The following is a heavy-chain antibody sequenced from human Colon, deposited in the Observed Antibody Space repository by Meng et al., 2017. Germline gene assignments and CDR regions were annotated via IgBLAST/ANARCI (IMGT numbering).Heavy chain of an antibody. V-gene: IGHV3-15*01. CDR2: IKSEIAGGTT. Sequence: GGSLRLSCAASGFTFNTAWMSWVRQAPGKGLEWVGRIKSEIAGGTTDYAAPVNGRFTISRDDSRNTLYLQMNSLKTEDTAVYYCVTVGAFWSGSLPYCWGQGTLVTVSS. CDR3: VTVGAFWSGSLPYC. J-gene: IGHJ4*02. D-gene: IGHD3-3*01. CDR1: GFTFNTAW.